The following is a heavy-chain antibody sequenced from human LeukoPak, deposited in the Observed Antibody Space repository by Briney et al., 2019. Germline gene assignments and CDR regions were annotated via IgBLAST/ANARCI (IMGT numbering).Heavy chain of an antibody. CDR2: IYSSGST. CDR1: GGSISTQY. V-gene: IGHV4-59*11. Sequence: SETLSLTCTVSGGSISTQYWSWIRQPPGKGQEWIGHIYSSGSTSYNPSLKSRVTMSVDTSTDQISLGLSSVTAADTAVYYCARTIRAYRGYDHWYFDVWGRGTLVTVSS. J-gene: IGHJ2*01. D-gene: IGHD5-12*01. CDR3: ARTIRAYRGYDHWYFDV.